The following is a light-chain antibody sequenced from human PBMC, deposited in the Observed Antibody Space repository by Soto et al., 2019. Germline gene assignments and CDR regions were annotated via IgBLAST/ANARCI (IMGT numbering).Light chain of an antibody. CDR3: QQYNNWPPWT. V-gene: IGKV3-15*01. Sequence: EIVLTQSPGTLSLSPGEGATLSCRASQSLSISYLAWYQQKPGQAPRLLISGASSRATGIPARFSGSGSGTEFTLTISSLQSEDFAVYYCQQYNNWPPWTFGQGTKVDIK. J-gene: IGKJ1*01. CDR2: GAS. CDR1: QSLSISY.